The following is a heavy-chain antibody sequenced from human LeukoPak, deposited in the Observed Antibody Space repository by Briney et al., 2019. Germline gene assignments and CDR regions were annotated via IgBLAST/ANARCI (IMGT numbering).Heavy chain of an antibody. Sequence: SETLSLTCTVSGGSISSYYWSWIRQPPGKGLEWIGYIYYSGTTDYNPSLKSRVTISVDTSNNQFSLKVSSVTAADTAVYYCAGSSGAYRFFDYGGQGTLVPVSS. CDR2: IYYSGTT. CDR1: GGSISSYY. D-gene: IGHD1-26*01. CDR3: AGSSGAYRFFDY. J-gene: IGHJ4*02. V-gene: IGHV4-59*01.